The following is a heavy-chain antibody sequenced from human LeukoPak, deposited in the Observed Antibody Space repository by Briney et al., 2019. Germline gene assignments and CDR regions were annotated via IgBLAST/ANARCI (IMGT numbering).Heavy chain of an antibody. CDR3: ATSPYCGGDCYWGPYGMDV. J-gene: IGHJ6*02. CDR2: INPSGGST. V-gene: IGHV1-46*01. Sequence: ASVKVSCKASGYTLTSYYMHWVRQAPGQGLEWMGIINPSGGSTSYAQKFQGRVTMARDTSTSTLYMELSSLRSEDTAVYYCATSPYCGGDCYWGPYGMDVWGQGTTVTVSS. D-gene: IGHD2-21*02. CDR1: GYTLTSYY.